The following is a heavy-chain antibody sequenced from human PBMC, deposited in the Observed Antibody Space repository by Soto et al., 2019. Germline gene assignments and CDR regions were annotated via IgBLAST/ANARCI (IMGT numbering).Heavy chain of an antibody. J-gene: IGHJ5*02. CDR2: IKKDGSEK. D-gene: IGHD6-19*01. V-gene: IGHV3-7*03. Sequence: GGSLRLSCAASGFSFSNYWMGWVRQAPGKGLEWVANIKKDGSEKYYAESVKGRFTISRDNAKNSLYVQMNNLRVEDTAVYYCAKGQVAGPRDWFDPWGQGTLVTVSS. CDR3: AKGQVAGPRDWFDP. CDR1: GFSFSNYW.